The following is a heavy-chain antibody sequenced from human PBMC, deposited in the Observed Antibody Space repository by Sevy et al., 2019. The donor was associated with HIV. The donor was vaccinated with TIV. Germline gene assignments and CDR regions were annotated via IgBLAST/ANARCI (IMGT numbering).Heavy chain of an antibody. D-gene: IGHD2-15*01. CDR3: AREGGHTAAWSPGNF. V-gene: IGHV3-30*15. Sequence: GGSLRLSCAASGFTFNSHGFHRVRQAPCKGLEWVALISYDGRIKYYADSVKGRFIISRDDARNTLYLQMSGLRAEDTAVYYCAREGGHTAAWSPGNFWGQGTLVTVSS. CDR2: ISYDGRIK. J-gene: IGHJ4*02. CDR1: GFTFNSHG.